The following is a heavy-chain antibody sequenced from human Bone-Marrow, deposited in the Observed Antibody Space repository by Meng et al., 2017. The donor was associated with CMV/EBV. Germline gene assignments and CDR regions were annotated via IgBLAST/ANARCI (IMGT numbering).Heavy chain of an antibody. CDR1: GFTFSSYS. CDR3: AKGNERWLQWGY. Sequence: GGSLRLSCAASGFTFSSYSMRWVRQVPGQGLEWVAVISYDGSNKYYADSVRGRFTISRDNSKNMLYLQMNSLRAEDTAVYYCAKGNERWLQWGYWGQGTLVTVSS. D-gene: IGHD5-24*01. J-gene: IGHJ1*01. CDR2: ISYDGSNK. V-gene: IGHV3-30*04.